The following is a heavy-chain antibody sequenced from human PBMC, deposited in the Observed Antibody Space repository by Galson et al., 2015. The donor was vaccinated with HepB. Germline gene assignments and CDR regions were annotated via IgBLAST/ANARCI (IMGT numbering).Heavy chain of an antibody. J-gene: IGHJ6*02. CDR1: GFTFSSYW. CDR3: ARSYSGYDGPGWDYYYYGMDV. CDR2: IKQDGSEK. Sequence: SLRLSCAASGFTFSSYWMSWVRQAPGKGLEWVANIKQDGSEKYYVDSVKGRFTISRDNAKNSLYLQMNSLRAEDTAVYYCARSYSGYDGPGWDYYYYGMDVWGQGTTVTVSS. V-gene: IGHV3-7*03. D-gene: IGHD5-12*01.